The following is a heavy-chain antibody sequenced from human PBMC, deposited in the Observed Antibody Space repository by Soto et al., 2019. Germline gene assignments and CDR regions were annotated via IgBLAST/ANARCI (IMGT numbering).Heavy chain of an antibody. J-gene: IGHJ4*02. Sequence: GASVKVSCKASGGTFSSYAISWVRQAPGQGLEWMGGIIPIFGTANYAQKFQGRVTITADESTSTAYMELSSLRSDDTAVYYCAREVAAGTLDYWGQGTLVTVSS. V-gene: IGHV1-69*13. CDR3: AREVAAGTLDY. D-gene: IGHD6-13*01. CDR1: GGTFSSYA. CDR2: IIPIFGTA.